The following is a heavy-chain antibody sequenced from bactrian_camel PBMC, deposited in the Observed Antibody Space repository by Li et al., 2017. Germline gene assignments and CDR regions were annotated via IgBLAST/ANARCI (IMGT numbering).Heavy chain of an antibody. D-gene: IGHD6*01. CDR1: RPPYGTDC. Sequence: VQLVESGGGSVQVGGSVNLTCAAFRPPYGTDCVGWFRQSPGKEREGVAAIASDGSTGYASSVKGRFTISHDNAKNSVDLQMNSLKPDDTAVYYCAAGSWVAGSLDERDYDRWGQGTQVTVS. J-gene: IGHJ4*01. V-gene: IGHV3S53*01. CDR3: AAGSWVAGSLDERDYDR. CDR2: IASDGST.